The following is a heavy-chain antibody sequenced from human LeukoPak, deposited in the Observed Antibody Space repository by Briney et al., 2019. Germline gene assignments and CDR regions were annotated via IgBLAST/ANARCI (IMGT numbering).Heavy chain of an antibody. J-gene: IGHJ4*02. V-gene: IGHV4-59*03. CDR1: GGSISGSH. CDR2: IHYTGST. Sequence: SETLSLTCLVSGGSISGSHWSWIRQPPGKGLEWIGYIHYTGSTDYNPSLRSRVTLSIDMSKNQFSLRLSSVTAADTAVYYCAEEAAGHIWGQGTLVTVSS. D-gene: IGHD6-13*01. CDR3: AEEAAGHI.